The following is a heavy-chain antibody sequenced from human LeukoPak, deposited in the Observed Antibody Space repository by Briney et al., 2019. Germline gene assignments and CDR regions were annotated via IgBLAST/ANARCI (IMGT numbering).Heavy chain of an antibody. D-gene: IGHD6-13*01. CDR3: TTKQLVRGSDY. V-gene: IGHV3-15*01. CDR2: IKSKTDGGTT. J-gene: IGHJ4*02. CDR1: GFTFSNAW. Sequence: GGSLRLSCAASGFTFSNAWMSWVRQAPGKGLGWGGRIKSKTDGGTTDYAAPVKGRFTISRDDSKNTLYLQMNSLKTEDTAVYYCTTKQLVRGSDYWGQGTLVTVSS.